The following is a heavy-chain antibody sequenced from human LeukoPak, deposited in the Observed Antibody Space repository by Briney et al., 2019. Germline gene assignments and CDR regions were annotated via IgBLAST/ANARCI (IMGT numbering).Heavy chain of an antibody. CDR2: INPSGGST. V-gene: IGHV1-46*01. Sequence: ALVKVSCKASGYTFTSYYMHWVRQAPGQGLEWMGIINPSGGSTSYAQKFQGRVTMTRDMSTSTVYMELSSLRSEDTAVYYCARSNYDSSGSTRSDAFDIWGQGTVVTVSS. CDR1: GYTFTSYY. J-gene: IGHJ3*02. D-gene: IGHD3-22*01. CDR3: ARSNYDSSGSTRSDAFDI.